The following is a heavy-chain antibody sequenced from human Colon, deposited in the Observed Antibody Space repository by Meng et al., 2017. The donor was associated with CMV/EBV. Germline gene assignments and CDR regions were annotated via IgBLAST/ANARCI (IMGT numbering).Heavy chain of an antibody. Sequence: ASVKVSCKASGYTFTNYDMNWVRQATGQGLEWMGWMNPNSGNTGYSQKFQGRVTMTRNTSISTAYMELSSLRSEDTAVYYCARSRWGPRHDAFDIGGQGIMVTVSS. CDR1: GYTFTNYD. J-gene: IGHJ3*02. V-gene: IGHV1-8*01. CDR3: ARSRWGPRHDAFDI. D-gene: IGHD3-16*01. CDR2: MNPNSGNT.